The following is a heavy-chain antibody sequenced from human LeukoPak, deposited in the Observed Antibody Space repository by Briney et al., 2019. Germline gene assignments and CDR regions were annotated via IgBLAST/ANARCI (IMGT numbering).Heavy chain of an antibody. CDR3: ARGHTRYCSGGSCYLRLYYYMDV. Sequence: SETLSLTCTVSGGSITSYYWSWIRQPPGKGLEWIGYIYYSGSTNSNPSLKSRVTISVDTPKNQSSLKLSSVTAADTAVYYCARGHTRYCSGGSCYLRLYYYMDVWGKGTTVTVSS. CDR1: GGSITSYY. CDR2: IYYSGST. D-gene: IGHD2-15*01. V-gene: IGHV4-59*01. J-gene: IGHJ6*03.